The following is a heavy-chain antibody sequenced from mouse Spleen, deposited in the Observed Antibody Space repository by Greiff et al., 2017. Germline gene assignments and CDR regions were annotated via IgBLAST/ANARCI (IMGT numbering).Heavy chain of an antibody. CDR1: GYSITSGYY. CDR3: AREKLGRLDY. V-gene: IGHV3-6*01. J-gene: IGHJ2*01. Sequence: EVQLQESGPGLVKPSQSLSLTCSVTGYSITSGYYWNWIRQFPGNKLEWMGYISYDGSNNYNPSLKNRISITRDTSKNQFFLKLNSVTTEDTATYYCAREKLGRLDYWGQGTTLTVSS. D-gene: IGHD4-1*01. CDR2: ISYDGSN.